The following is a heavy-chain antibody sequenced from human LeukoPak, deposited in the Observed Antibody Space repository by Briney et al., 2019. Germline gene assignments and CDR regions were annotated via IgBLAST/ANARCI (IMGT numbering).Heavy chain of an antibody. J-gene: IGHJ4*02. CDR2: ISSSSSTI. CDR3: ARVAVGDILTGYGDY. CDR1: GFTFSSYS. D-gene: IGHD3-9*01. V-gene: IGHV3-48*01. Sequence: GGSLRLSCAASGFTFSSYSMNWVRQALGKGLEWVSYISSSSSTIYYADSVKGRFTISRDNAKNSLYLHMNSLRAEDTAVYYCARVAVGDILTGYGDYWGQGTLVTVSS.